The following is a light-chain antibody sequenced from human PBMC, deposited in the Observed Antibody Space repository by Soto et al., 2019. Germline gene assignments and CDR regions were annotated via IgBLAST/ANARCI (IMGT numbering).Light chain of an antibody. J-gene: IGLJ1*01. CDR3: AAWDDSLNGSYV. V-gene: IGLV1-36*01. Sequence: QAVVTQPPSVSEAPRQRVTISCSGSSSNIGNNAVNWYQQLPGKAPKLLIYYDDLLPSGVSDRFSGSKSGTSASLAISGLQSEDEADYYWAAWDDSLNGSYVFGSGTKVTVL. CDR1: SSNIGNNA. CDR2: YDD.